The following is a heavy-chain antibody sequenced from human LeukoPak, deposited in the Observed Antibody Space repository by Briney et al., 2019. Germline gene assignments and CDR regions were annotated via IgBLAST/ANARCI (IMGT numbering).Heavy chain of an antibody. CDR2: ISAYNGNT. D-gene: IGHD3-22*01. Sequence: ASVKVSCKASGYTFTSYGISWVRQAPGQGLEWMGWISAYNGNTNYAQKLQGRVTMTTDTSTSTAYMELRSLRSDDTAVYYCVRDPPEYYYDSSGYAFDIWGQGTMVTVSS. CDR3: VRDPPEYYYDSSGYAFDI. J-gene: IGHJ3*02. V-gene: IGHV1-18*01. CDR1: GYTFTSYG.